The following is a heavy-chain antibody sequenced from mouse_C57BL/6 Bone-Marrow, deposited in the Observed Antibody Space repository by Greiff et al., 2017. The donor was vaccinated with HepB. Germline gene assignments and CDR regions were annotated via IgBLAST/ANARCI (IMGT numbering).Heavy chain of an antibody. J-gene: IGHJ2*01. Sequence: QVQLQQSGPELVKPGASVKISCKASGYAFSSSWMNWVKQRPGKGLEWIGRIYPGDGDTNYNGKFKGKATLTADKSSSTAYMQLSSLTSEDSAVYFCERSGYDVSPFDYWGQGTTLTVSS. CDR3: ERSGYDVSPFDY. CDR1: GYAFSSSW. D-gene: IGHD2-3*01. V-gene: IGHV1-82*01. CDR2: IYPGDGDT.